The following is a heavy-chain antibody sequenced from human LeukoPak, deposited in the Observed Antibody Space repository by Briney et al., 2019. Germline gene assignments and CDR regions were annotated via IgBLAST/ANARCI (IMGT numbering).Heavy chain of an antibody. CDR3: TTDRVTTVTNDY. Sequence: GGSLRLSCAASGFTFSDYYMSWIRQAPGKGLEWVGRIKSKTDGGTTDYAAPVKGRFTISRDDSKNTLYLQMNSLKTEDTAVYYCTTDRVTTVTNDYWGQGTLVTVSS. CDR1: GFTFSDYY. D-gene: IGHD4-17*01. CDR2: IKSKTDGGTT. V-gene: IGHV3-15*01. J-gene: IGHJ4*02.